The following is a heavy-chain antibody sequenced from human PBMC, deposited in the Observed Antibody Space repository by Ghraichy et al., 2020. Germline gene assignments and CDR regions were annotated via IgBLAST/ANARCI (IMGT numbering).Heavy chain of an antibody. CDR3: AREQALVATPLNNWFDP. V-gene: IGHV4-59*01. D-gene: IGHD5-12*01. J-gene: IGHJ5*02. CDR2: IYYSGST. CDR1: GGSISSYY. Sequence: SETLSLTCTVSGGSISSYYWSWIRQPPGKGLEWIGYIYYSGSTNYNPSLKSRVTISVDTSKNQFSLKLSSVTAADTAVYYCAREQALVATPLNNWFDPWGQGTLVTVSS.